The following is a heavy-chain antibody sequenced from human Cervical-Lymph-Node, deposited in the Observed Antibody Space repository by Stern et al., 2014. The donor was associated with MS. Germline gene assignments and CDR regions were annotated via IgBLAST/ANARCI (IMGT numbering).Heavy chain of an antibody. CDR3: ARDYGDYAFDY. CDR1: GYSFTANW. V-gene: IGHV5-51*01. D-gene: IGHD4-17*01. CDR2: IYPGDSDT. Sequence: QLVESGAEVKKPGESLKISCKGSGYSFTANWIAWVRQMHGKGLEWMGIIYPGDSDTRYIPSFQGQVTISADKSISTAYLQWSSLKASDTAMYYCARDYGDYAFDYWGQGTLVTVSS. J-gene: IGHJ4*02.